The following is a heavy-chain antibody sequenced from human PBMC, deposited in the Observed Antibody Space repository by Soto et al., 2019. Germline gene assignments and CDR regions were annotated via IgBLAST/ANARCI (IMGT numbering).Heavy chain of an antibody. V-gene: IGHV4-59*12. CDR1: SGSISFYY. CDR3: AKLGGYYQAFDQ. Sequence: SETRSLTCTVSSGSISFYYWSWIRQPPGKGLEWIGYIYYSGSTNYNPSLKSRVTISVDTSKNQFSLKLSSVTAADTAVYFCAKLGGYYQAFDQWDQGALVTVSS. CDR2: IYYSGST. D-gene: IGHD3-22*01. J-gene: IGHJ4*01.